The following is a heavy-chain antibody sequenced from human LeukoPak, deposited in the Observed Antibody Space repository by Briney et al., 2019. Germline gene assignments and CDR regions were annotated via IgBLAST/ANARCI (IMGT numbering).Heavy chain of an antibody. CDR2: IYYSGST. CDR1: GGSISSYY. CDR3: ARGPAPKVIAVAVSAFDI. D-gene: IGHD6-19*01. Sequence: PSETLSLTCTVSGGSISSYYWSWIRQPPGKGLEWIGYIYYSGSTNYNPSLKSRVTISVDTSKNQFSLKLTSVTAADTAVYYCARGPAPKVIAVAVSAFDIWGQGTMVTVSS. V-gene: IGHV4-59*12. J-gene: IGHJ3*02.